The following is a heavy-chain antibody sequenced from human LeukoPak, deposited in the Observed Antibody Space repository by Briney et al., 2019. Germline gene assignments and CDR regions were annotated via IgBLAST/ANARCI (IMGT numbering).Heavy chain of an antibody. J-gene: IGHJ4*02. Sequence: PGGSMRLSCAASGFTFNRNAISWVRQAPGKGLEWVSTIGGSGDKTFYADSVKGRFTISRDNSKNMVHLQMHSLTGEDTALYYCVRRGDASSGWGDHDFWGQGALVTVSS. CDR2: IGGSGDKT. CDR3: VRRGDASSGWGDHDF. V-gene: IGHV3-23*01. CDR1: GFTFNRNA. D-gene: IGHD6-19*01.